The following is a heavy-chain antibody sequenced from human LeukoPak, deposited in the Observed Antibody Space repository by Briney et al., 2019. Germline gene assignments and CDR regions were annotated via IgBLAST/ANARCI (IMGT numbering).Heavy chain of an antibody. Sequence: GGSLRLSCAASGFTFSSYAMSWVRQAPGKGLEWVSAISGSGGSTYYADSVKGRFTISRDNSKNTLYLQMNSLRAEDTAVYYCAKEIVREGFHPPGMYYGSGWDYWGQGTLVTVSS. V-gene: IGHV3-23*01. CDR3: AKEIVREGFHPPGMYYGSGWDY. CDR1: GFTFSSYA. D-gene: IGHD3-10*01. J-gene: IGHJ4*02. CDR2: ISGSGGST.